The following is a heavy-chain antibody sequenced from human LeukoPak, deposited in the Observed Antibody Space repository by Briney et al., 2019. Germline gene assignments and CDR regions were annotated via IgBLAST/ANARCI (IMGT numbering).Heavy chain of an antibody. CDR1: GFTFDDYA. Sequence: PGGSLRLSCAASGFTFDDYAMHWVRQAPGKGLEWVSGISWNSGSIGYADSVKGRFTISRDNAKNSLYLQMNSLRAEDTALYYCAKGMSGLGCFDYWGQGTLVTVSS. D-gene: IGHD3/OR15-3a*01. V-gene: IGHV3-9*01. CDR2: ISWNSGSI. CDR3: AKGMSGLGCFDY. J-gene: IGHJ4*02.